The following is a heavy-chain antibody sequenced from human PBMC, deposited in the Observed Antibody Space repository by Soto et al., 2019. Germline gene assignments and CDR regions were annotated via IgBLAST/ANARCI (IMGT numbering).Heavy chain of an antibody. D-gene: IGHD6-19*01. CDR1: GFTFESYG. Sequence: PGGSLRLSCTASGFTFESYGMHWVRQAPETGLVWVSRICRDGGGTDYADSVKGRFTISRDDAENSLHLQMNSLRVEDTAIYYCVRGTSAWRGMDYWGQGTLVTVSS. V-gene: IGHV3-74*01. CDR3: VRGTSAWRGMDY. J-gene: IGHJ4*02. CDR2: ICRDGGGT.